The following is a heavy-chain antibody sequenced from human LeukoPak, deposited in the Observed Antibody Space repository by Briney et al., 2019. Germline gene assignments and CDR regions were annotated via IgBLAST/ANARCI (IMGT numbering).Heavy chain of an antibody. J-gene: IGHJ5*02. CDR3: AREPAYYDILTGYNYNWFDP. Sequence: PGRSLRLSCAASGFTFSSYAMHWVRQAPGKGLEWVAVISYDGSNKYYADSVKGRFTISRDNSKNTLYLHMNSLRAEDTAVYYCAREPAYYDILTGYNYNWFDPWGQGTLVTVSS. D-gene: IGHD3-9*01. CDR1: GFTFSSYA. CDR2: ISYDGSNK. V-gene: IGHV3-30*01.